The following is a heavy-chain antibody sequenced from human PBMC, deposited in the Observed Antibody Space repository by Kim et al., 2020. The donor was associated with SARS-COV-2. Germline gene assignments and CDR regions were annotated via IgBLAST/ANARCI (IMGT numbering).Heavy chain of an antibody. Sequence: GGSLRLSCAASGFTFSSYAMSWVRQAPGKGLEWVSAISGSGGSSYYADSVKGRFTISRDNPKNTLYLQMNSLSAEDTAVYYCARYRCYFYGMGVWGQGTTVTLSS. CDR3: ARYRCYFYGMGV. V-gene: IGHV3-23*01. J-gene: IGHJ6*02. CDR2: ISGSGGSS. D-gene: IGHD3-16*02. CDR1: GFTFSSYA.